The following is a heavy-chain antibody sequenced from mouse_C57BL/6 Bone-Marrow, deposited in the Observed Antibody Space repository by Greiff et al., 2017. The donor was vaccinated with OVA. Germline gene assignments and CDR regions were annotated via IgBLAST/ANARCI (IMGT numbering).Heavy chain of an antibody. CDR3: ARNAY. CDR1: GFSLTSYG. CDR2: IWSGGST. V-gene: IGHV2-2*01. Sequence: VQLQQSGPGLVQPSQSLSITCTVSGFSLTSYGVHWVRQSPGKGLEWLGVIWSGGSTDYNAAFISRLGISKDKSKIQVFFIMNSRQADDTAIYYCARNAYWGQGTLVTVSA. J-gene: IGHJ3*01.